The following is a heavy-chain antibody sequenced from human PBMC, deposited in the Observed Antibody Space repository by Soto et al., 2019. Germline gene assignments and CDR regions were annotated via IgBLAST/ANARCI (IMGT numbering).Heavy chain of an antibody. J-gene: IGHJ4*02. D-gene: IGHD3-10*01. Sequence: GGSLRLSCAASGFTFSSYSMNWVRQAPGKGLEWVSSISSSSSYIYYADSVKGRFTISRDNAKNSLYLQMTSLRAEDTAVYYCATMVRGVIPFDYWGQGTLVTVSS. CDR3: ATMVRGVIPFDY. CDR1: GFTFSSYS. CDR2: ISSSSSYI. V-gene: IGHV3-21*01.